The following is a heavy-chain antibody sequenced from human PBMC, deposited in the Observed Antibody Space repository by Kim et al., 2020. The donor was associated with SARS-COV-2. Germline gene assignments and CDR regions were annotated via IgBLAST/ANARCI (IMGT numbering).Heavy chain of an antibody. CDR2: IKSKTDGGTT. J-gene: IGHJ6*02. CDR3: TTGPRGLLWFGGYYYYGMDV. D-gene: IGHD3-10*01. CDR1: GFTFSNAW. Sequence: GGSLRLSCAASGFTFSNAWMSWVRQAPGKGLEWVGRIKSKTDGGTTDYAAPVKGRFTISRDDSKNTLYLQMNSLKTEDTAVYYCTTGPRGLLWFGGYYYYGMDVWGQGTTVTVSS. V-gene: IGHV3-15*01.